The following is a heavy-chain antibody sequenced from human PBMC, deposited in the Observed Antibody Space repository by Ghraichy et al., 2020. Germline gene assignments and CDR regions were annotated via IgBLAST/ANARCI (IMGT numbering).Heavy chain of an antibody. Sequence: GGSLRLSCAASGFTFSSYSMNWVRQAPGKGLEWVSSISSSSSYIYYADSVKGRFTISRDNAKNSLYLQMNSLRAEDTAVYYCASLPYSDTPMVIVRSQVDYWGQGTLVTVSS. V-gene: IGHV3-21*01. J-gene: IGHJ4*02. CDR2: ISSSSSYI. CDR1: GFTFSSYS. CDR3: ASLPYSDTPMVIVRSQVDY. D-gene: IGHD5-18*01.